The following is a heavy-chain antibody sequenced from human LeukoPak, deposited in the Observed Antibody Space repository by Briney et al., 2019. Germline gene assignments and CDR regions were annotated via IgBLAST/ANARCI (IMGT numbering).Heavy chain of an antibody. CDR1: GFIFSDSA. Sequence: PGGSLKLSCAASGFIFSDSAIHWVRQASGKGLEWVGCIRSKENSFATAYGASVQGRFTISRDDSKNTAYLQMNSLKIEDTALYYCTRHELGEPGDYWGQGTLVTVSS. D-gene: IGHD3-16*01. CDR2: IRSKENSFAT. V-gene: IGHV3-73*01. J-gene: IGHJ4*02. CDR3: TRHELGEPGDY.